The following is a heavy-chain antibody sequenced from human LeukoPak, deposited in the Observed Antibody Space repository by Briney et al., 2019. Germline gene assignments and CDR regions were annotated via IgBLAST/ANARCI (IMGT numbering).Heavy chain of an antibody. CDR2: IYYSGST. J-gene: IGHJ5*02. CDR1: GGSISSYY. CDR3: ARERWHCSGGSCWANWFDP. Sequence: PSETLSLTCTVSGGSISSYYWSWIRQPPGKGLEWIGYIYYSGSTNYNPSLKSRVTISVDTSKNQFSLKLSSVTAADTAVYYCARERWHCSGGSCWANWFDPWGQGTLVTVSS. D-gene: IGHD2-15*01. V-gene: IGHV4-59*01.